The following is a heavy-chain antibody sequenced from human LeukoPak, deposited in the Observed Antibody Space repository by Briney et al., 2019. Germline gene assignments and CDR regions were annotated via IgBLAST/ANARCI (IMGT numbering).Heavy chain of an antibody. D-gene: IGHD3-9*01. J-gene: IGHJ3*01. Sequence: PGGSLRLSCVGSGFIFSAYWMAWVRQAPGKGPEGVANINEDGGEDRYVDSVRGRFTTSRDNTTNSLSLQMNSLREEDAAVYYCARDTALLTAYYKTGFDLWGQGTLVPVSS. CDR1: GFIFSAYW. CDR2: INEDGGED. CDR3: ARDTALLTAYYKTGFDL. V-gene: IGHV3-7*01.